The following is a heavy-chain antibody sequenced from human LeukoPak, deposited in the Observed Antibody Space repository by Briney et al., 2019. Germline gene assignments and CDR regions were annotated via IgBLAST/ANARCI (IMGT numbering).Heavy chain of an antibody. V-gene: IGHV3-20*04. J-gene: IGHJ4*02. D-gene: IGHD3-22*01. CDR2: INWNGGST. Sequence: GGPPRISCAASGFTCDDYGMSCGLQHPGKGLEWVSGINWNGGSTGYADSVKGRFTISIDNAKNSLYLQMNSLRAEDTAVYYCAKDHSRYDSSGYYQLFDYWGQGTLVTVSS. CDR3: AKDHSRYDSSGYYQLFDY. CDR1: GFTCDDYG.